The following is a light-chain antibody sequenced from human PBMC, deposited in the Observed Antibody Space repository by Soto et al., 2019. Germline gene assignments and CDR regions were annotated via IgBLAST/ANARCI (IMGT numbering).Light chain of an antibody. CDR2: DAS. Sequence: EIVLTQSPATLSLSPGERATLSCRASQSVGTFLAWYQQKPGRAPRLLIHDASTRATGIPARFSGYGSGTDFTLTVSRLEPEDFAVYYCQQRSHWPGTFGQGTKVEI. V-gene: IGKV3-11*01. CDR3: QQRSHWPGT. CDR1: QSVGTF. J-gene: IGKJ1*01.